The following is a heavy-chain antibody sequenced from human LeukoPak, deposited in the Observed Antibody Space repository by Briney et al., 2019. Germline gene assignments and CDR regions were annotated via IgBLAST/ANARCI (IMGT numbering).Heavy chain of an antibody. J-gene: IGHJ4*02. CDR1: RFTFSTYA. CDR2: ISYDGSNK. Sequence: GGSLRLSCAASRFTFSTYALHWVRQAPGKGLEWVAVISYDGSNKYYADSVKGRFTISRDNSRNTLYLQMNSLTTNDTAVYYCTRASGSYSNFDSWGQGALVTVSS. D-gene: IGHD1-26*01. CDR3: TRASGSYSNFDS. V-gene: IGHV3-30*04.